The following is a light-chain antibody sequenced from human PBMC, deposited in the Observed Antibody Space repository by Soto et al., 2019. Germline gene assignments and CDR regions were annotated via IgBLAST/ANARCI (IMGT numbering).Light chain of an antibody. CDR2: AAS. CDR3: QQNSNAPLT. Sequence: DFELTRSPSSLSAFVGDRVNISCRASQSIATFLSWYQQKAGTAPNLLIYAASSLQSGVPSRFSRSGSGKDFTLTITSVQHEDVPTYYCQQNSNAPLTFGLGTRLDIX. J-gene: IGKJ5*01. V-gene: IGKV1-39*01. CDR1: QSIATF.